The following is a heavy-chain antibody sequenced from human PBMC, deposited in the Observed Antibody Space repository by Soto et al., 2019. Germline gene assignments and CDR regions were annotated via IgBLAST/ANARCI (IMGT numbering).Heavy chain of an antibody. D-gene: IGHD2-15*01. V-gene: IGHV4-4*02. CDR1: GASISSTNC. J-gene: IGHJ4*02. CDR3: ARHIAVPTTRGFDY. Sequence: QVQLQESGPGLVKPSGTLSLTCAVSGASISSTNCWSWVRQAPGEGLEWIGEICHSGTTTYKPTLKSRVIISMDTYTNQLSLRLDSVTAADTAVYFGARHIAVPTTRGFDYWGQGTMVTVSS. CDR2: ICHSGTT.